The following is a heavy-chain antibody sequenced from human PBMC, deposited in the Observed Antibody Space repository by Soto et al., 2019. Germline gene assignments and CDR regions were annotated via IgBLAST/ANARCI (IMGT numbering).Heavy chain of an antibody. V-gene: IGHV3-23*01. CDR2: ISYSTTRT. Sequence: EVHLLESGGGWVQPGGSLRLSCAASGFTFSSYAMSWVRQAPGKGLEWVSGISYSTTRTFYTDSVKGRFTISRDNSKNTLYLQMNSLRAEDTAIYYCAKDLGTVTNFGMETKYWYDCWGQGTLVNVSS. CDR3: AKDLGTVTNFGMETKYWYDC. D-gene: IGHD3-3*01. J-gene: IGHJ4*02. CDR1: GFTFSSYA.